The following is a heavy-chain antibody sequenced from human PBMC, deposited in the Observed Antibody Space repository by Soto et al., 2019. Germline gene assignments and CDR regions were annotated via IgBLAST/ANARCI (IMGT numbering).Heavy chain of an antibody. CDR3: AKDGTIFGGVPYYYYGMDV. J-gene: IGHJ6*02. D-gene: IGHD3-3*01. Sequence: GGSLRLSCAASGFTFSSYAMSWVRQAPGKGLEWVSAISGSGGSTYYADSVKGRFTISRDNSKNTLYLQMNSLRAEDTAVYYCAKDGTIFGGVPYYYYGMDVWGQGTTVTVSS. V-gene: IGHV3-23*01. CDR2: ISGSGGST. CDR1: GFTFSSYA.